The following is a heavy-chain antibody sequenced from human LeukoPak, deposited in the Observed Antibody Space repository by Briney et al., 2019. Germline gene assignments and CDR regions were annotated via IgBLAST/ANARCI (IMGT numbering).Heavy chain of an antibody. CDR3: AKDQGWADGSGDY. D-gene: IGHD3-10*01. J-gene: IGHJ4*02. CDR1: GFTFSSYA. V-gene: IGHV3-23*01. Sequence: PGGSLRLSCAASGFTFSSYAMSWVRQAPGKGLEWVSAISGSGGSTYYADSVKGRFTISRDNSKNTLYLQMNGLRTEDTAVYYCAKDQGWADGSGDYWGQGTLVTVSS. CDR2: ISGSGGST.